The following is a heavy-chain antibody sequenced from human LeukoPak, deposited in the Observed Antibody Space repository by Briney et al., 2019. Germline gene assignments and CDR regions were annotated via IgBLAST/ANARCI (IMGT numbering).Heavy chain of an antibody. D-gene: IGHD3-10*01. CDR1: GYFISSGYY. J-gene: IGHJ4*02. Sequence: SETLSLTCTVSGYFISSGYYWGWIRQPPGKGLQWIGSIHHSGSTYYNPSLKSRVTISVDTSKNQFSLKLSSVTAADTAVYYCARGTYYYVSGSYRFDYWGQGTLVTVSS. V-gene: IGHV4-38-2*02. CDR2: IHHSGST. CDR3: ARGTYYYVSGSYRFDY.